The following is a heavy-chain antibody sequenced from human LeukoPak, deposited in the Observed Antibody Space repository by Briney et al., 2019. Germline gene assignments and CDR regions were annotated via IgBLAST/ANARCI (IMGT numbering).Heavy chain of an antibody. CDR1: GYTFTSYD. D-gene: IGHD3-22*01. CDR3: ARPEAYYYDSSGYRLHYYYGMDV. CDR2: MNPNSGNT. Sequence: ASVKVSRKASGYTFTSYDINWVRQATGQGLEWMGWMNPNSGNTGYAQKFQGRVTMTRNTSISTAYMELSSLRSEDTAVYYCARPEAYYYDSSGYRLHYYYGMDVWGQGTTVTVSS. V-gene: IGHV1-8*01. J-gene: IGHJ6*02.